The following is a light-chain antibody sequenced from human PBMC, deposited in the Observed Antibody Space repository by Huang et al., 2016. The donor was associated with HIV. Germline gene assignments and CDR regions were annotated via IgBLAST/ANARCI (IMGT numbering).Light chain of an antibody. V-gene: IGKV3-20*01. J-gene: IGKJ5*01. CDR2: GAS. CDR3: QQYGDSPIT. CDR1: QIVSSDY. Sequence: EIVLTQSPGTLSLSPGERATLSCRASQIVSSDYLAWYQQKPGQAPRLLISGASTRAAGVPDRFRGGGSGTDFTLTITRLETEDFAVYHCQQYGDSPITFGQGTRLEMK.